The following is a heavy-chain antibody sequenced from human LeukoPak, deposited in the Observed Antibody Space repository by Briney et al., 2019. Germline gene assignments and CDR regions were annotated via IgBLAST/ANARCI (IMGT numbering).Heavy chain of an antibody. V-gene: IGHV1-2*02. CDR3: ARVELWFGEFYYYMDV. CDR1: GYTFTGYY. Sequence: ASVKVSCKASGYTFTGYYMHWVRQAPGQGLEWMGWINPNSGGTNYAQKLQGRVTMTTDTSTSTAYMELRSLRSDDTAVYYCARVELWFGEFYYYMDVWGKGTTVTISS. D-gene: IGHD3-10*01. CDR2: INPNSGGT. J-gene: IGHJ6*03.